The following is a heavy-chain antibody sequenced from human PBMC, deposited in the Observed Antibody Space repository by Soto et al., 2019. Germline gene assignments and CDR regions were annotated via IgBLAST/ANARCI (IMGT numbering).Heavy chain of an antibody. CDR2: ISGSGSSV. CDR3: AKVRASYLSASYFYYGLEV. Sequence: GGSLRLSCAASGFTFSHYVLSWVRQAPGGGLGWVSSISGSGSSVYLADSVRGRFAMSRDLSTNTASLQMNSLTVEDTAIYYCAKVRASYLSASYFYYGLEVWGQGTTVTVSS. J-gene: IGHJ6*02. CDR1: GFTFSHYV. D-gene: IGHD2-21*01. V-gene: IGHV3-23*01.